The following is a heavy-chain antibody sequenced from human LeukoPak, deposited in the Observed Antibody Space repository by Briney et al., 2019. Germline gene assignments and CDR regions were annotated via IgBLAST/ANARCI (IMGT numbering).Heavy chain of an antibody. CDR1: GYTFTSYG. Sequence: ASVKVSCKASGYTFTSYGISWVRQAPGQGLGWMGWINPNSGGTNYAQKSQGRVTMTRDKSIRTAYMELSRLTSDDTAVYYCARNIWFGESADAFDIWGQGTMVTVSS. V-gene: IGHV1-2*02. CDR3: ARNIWFGESADAFDI. D-gene: IGHD3-10*01. J-gene: IGHJ3*02. CDR2: INPNSGGT.